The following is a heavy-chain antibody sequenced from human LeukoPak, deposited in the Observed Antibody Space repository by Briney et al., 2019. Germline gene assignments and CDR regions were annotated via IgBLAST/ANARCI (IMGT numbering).Heavy chain of an antibody. Sequence: PGGSLRLSCEASGFTVSSTHMVWVRQAPGKGLEWVSVTYTGGNSYYAGSVQGRFIISRDISKNTLYLQMNNLRAGDSALYYCARGGRGSAAVVAPRSFDIWGQGTMVTVSS. V-gene: IGHV3-53*01. CDR3: ARGGRGSAAVVAPRSFDI. CDR1: GFTVSSTH. J-gene: IGHJ3*02. D-gene: IGHD3-22*01. CDR2: TYTGGNS.